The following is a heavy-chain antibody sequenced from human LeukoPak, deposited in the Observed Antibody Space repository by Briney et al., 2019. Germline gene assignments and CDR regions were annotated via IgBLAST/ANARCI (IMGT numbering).Heavy chain of an antibody. J-gene: IGHJ6*03. CDR3: AIEAPASIVVVPAAIAALTGGYYYYYMDV. Sequence: GGSLRLSCAASGFTFSSYSMNWVRQAPGKGLEWVSSISSSSSYIYYADSVKGRFTISRDNAKNSLYLQMNSLRAEDTAVYYCAIEAPASIVVVPAAIAALTGGYYYYYMDVWGKGTTVTVSS. V-gene: IGHV3-21*01. CDR1: GFTFSSYS. D-gene: IGHD2-2*02. CDR2: ISSSSSYI.